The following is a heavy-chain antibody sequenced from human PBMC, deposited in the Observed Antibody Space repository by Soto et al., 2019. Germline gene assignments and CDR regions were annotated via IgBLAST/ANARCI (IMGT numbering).Heavy chain of an antibody. J-gene: IGHJ3*01. CDR1: GFTFSRYA. CDR3: VRDDQWAFDV. Sequence: EVQLVESGGGLVQPRRSLRISCAASGFTFSRYAMNWVRQAPGKGLEWVSYISVGGGSIFYADSVKGRFTISRDDAQNSVYLQMNALRDEDTALYNCVRDDQWAFDVWCQGTMVIVSS. D-gene: IGHD6-19*01. CDR2: ISVGGGSI. V-gene: IGHV3-48*02.